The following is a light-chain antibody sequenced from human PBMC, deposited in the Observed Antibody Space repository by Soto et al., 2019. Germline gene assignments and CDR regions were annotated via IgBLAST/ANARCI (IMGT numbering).Light chain of an antibody. CDR3: SSKRSSSTLV. J-gene: IGLJ1*01. V-gene: IGLV2-14*01. CDR1: SSDVGAFNY. CDR2: EVS. Sequence: SALTQPASVSGSPGQSITISCTGTSSDVGAFNYVSWYQQHPGKAPKLMIYEVSNRPSGVSDRFSGSKSDNTASLTISGLQAEDEADYYCSSKRSSSTLVFGTGTKLTVL.